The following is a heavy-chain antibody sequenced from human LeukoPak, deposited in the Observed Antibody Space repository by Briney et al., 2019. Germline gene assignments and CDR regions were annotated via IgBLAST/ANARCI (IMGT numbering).Heavy chain of an antibody. CDR3: ARRVTGSYGPPDWFDP. CDR1: GYSFTSYW. D-gene: IGHD1-26*01. J-gene: IGHJ5*02. Sequence: GESLKISCKGSGYSFTSYWIGWVRQMPGKGLEWMGIIYPGDPDTRYSPSFQGQVTISADKSISTAYLQWSSLKASDTAMYYCARRVTGSYGPPDWFDPWGQGTLVTVSS. CDR2: IYPGDPDT. V-gene: IGHV5-51*01.